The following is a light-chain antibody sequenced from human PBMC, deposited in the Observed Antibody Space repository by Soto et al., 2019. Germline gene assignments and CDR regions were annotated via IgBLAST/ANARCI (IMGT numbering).Light chain of an antibody. CDR3: CSYAGSYTSGV. CDR1: SSVVGGYNY. V-gene: IGLV2-11*01. Sequence: QSALTQPRSVSGSPGQSVTISCTGTSSVVGGYNYVSWYQQHPGKAPNLMVYDVNKRPSGVPDRFSGSKSGNTASLTISGLQAEDEADYYCCSYAGSYTSGVFGTGTKLTV. CDR2: DVN. J-gene: IGLJ1*01.